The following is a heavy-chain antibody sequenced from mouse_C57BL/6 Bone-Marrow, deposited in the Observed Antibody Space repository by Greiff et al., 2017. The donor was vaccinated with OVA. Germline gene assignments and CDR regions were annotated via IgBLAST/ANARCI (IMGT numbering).Heavy chain of an antibody. J-gene: IGHJ1*03. V-gene: IGHV2-4*01. Sequence: QVPLKESGPGLLPPSQSLSITFPVSFFSLPSSGVHCFRPPPGTGLAWLGVFWSGGSTDYNAAFISRMSISKDNSKSQVFFKMNSLQADDTAIYYCAKGDGSWYFDVWGTGTTVTVSS. CDR3: AKGDGSWYFDV. CDR2: FWSGGST. CDR1: FFSLPSSG. D-gene: IGHD2-3*01.